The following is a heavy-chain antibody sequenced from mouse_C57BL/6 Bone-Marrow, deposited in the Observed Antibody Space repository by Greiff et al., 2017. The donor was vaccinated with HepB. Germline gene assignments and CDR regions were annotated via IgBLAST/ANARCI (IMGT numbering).Heavy chain of an antibody. CDR3: ARDTYGHGAWFAY. J-gene: IGHJ3*01. CDR1: GFTFSTYA. V-gene: IGHV5-4*01. D-gene: IGHD2-2*01. CDR2: ISDGGSYT. Sequence: EVKVVESGGGLVKPGGSLKLSCAASGFTFSTYAMSWVRQTPEKRLEWVATISDGGSYTYYPDNVKGRFTISRDNAKNNLYLQMSHLKSEDTAMYYWARDTYGHGAWFAYWGQGTLVTVSA.